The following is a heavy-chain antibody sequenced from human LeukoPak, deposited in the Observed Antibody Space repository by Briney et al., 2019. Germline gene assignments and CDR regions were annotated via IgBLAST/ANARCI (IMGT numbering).Heavy chain of an antibody. CDR2: IYYSGST. Sequence: SETLSLTCTVSRGSLRNYYWSWIRQSPGKGLEWIGYIYYSGSTNYNPSLKSRVSISVDTSKNQFSLKLTSVTPADTAVYYCARETVIASSYDYWGQGILVTVSS. CDR1: RGSLRNYY. CDR3: ARETVIASSYDY. V-gene: IGHV4-59*01. D-gene: IGHD4-17*01. J-gene: IGHJ4*02.